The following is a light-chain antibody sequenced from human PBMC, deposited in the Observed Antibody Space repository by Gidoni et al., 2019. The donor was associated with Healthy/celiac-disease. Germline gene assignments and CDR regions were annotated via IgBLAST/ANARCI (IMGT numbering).Light chain of an antibody. V-gene: IGKV1-39*01. J-gene: IGKJ2*01. CDR2: AAS. CDR1: QSMSSY. Sequence: DIQMTQSPSSLSASVGDRVTIPCRASQSMSSYLNWYQQKPGKAPKLLIYAASSLQSGVPSRFSGSGSGTDFTLTISSLQPEDFATYYCQQSYSTPYTLGQGTKLEIK. CDR3: QQSYSTPYT.